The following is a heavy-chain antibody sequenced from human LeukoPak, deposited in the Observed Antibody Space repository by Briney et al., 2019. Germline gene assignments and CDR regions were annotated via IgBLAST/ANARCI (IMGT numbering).Heavy chain of an antibody. CDR2: ISAYNGNT. CDR1: GYTFTSYD. CDR3: ARGYCGGDCYDAFDI. V-gene: IGHV1-18*01. J-gene: IGHJ3*02. D-gene: IGHD2-21*02. Sequence: ASVKVSCKASGYTFTSYDINWVRQAPGQGLEWMGWISAYNGNTNYAQKLQGRVTMTTDTSTSTAYMELRSLRSDDTAVYYCARGYCGGDCYDAFDIWGQGTMVTVSS.